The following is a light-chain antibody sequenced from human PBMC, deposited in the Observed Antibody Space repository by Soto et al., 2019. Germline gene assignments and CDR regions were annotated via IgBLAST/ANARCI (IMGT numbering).Light chain of an antibody. Sequence: EIVMTQSPATLSVSPGERATLSCRASQSVGSNLAWYQQKPGQAPRLLIYGASTRATGIPARFSGSGSGPEFTLTLSSLQSEDXXXXXXXXXXXXXXXRXFGQGTKVEIK. CDR3: XXXXXXXXXRX. V-gene: IGKV3-15*01. CDR1: QSVGSN. J-gene: IGKJ1*01. CDR2: GAS.